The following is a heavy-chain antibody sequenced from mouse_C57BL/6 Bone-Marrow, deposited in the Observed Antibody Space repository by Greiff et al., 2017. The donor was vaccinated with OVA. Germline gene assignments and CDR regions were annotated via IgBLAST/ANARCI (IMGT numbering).Heavy chain of an antibody. D-gene: IGHD2-14*01. CDR1: GYTFTSYW. V-gene: IGHV1-72*01. CDR2: IDPNSGGT. J-gene: IGHJ4*01. CDR3: ARYDYAMDY. Sequence: VKLQQPGAELVKPGASVKLSCKASGYTFTSYWMHWVKQRPGRGLEWMGRIDPNSGGTKYNEKFKSKATRTVDKPSSAAYMQLSSLTSEDSAVYYCARYDYAMDYWGQGTSVTVSS.